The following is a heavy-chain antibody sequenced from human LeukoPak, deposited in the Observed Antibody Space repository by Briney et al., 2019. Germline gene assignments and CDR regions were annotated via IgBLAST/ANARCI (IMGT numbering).Heavy chain of an antibody. CDR3: AKPPAGLGSGYYKY. J-gene: IGHJ4*02. V-gene: IGHV3-23*01. CDR2: ISGSGGST. CDR1: GFTFSSYA. D-gene: IGHD3-3*01. Sequence: GGSLRLSCAASGFTFSSYAISWVRQAPGKGLEWVSAISGSGGSTYYADSVKGRFTISRDNSKNTLYLQMNSLRAEDTAVYYCAKPPAGLGSGYYKYWGQGTLVTVSS.